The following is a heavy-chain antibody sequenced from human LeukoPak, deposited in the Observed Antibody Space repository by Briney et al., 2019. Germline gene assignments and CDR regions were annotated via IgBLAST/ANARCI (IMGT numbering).Heavy chain of an antibody. Sequence: ASVKVSCKASGYTFTSYGISWVRQAPGQGLEWMGWFSAYNGNTYYAQNLQGRVTMTTDTSTSTAYMELRSLRSDDTAVYYCARAPGIVVPNSDHWGQGTLVTVSS. CDR1: GYTFTSYG. J-gene: IGHJ4*02. CDR2: FSAYNGNT. CDR3: ARAPGIVVPNSDH. D-gene: IGHD3-22*01. V-gene: IGHV1-18*01.